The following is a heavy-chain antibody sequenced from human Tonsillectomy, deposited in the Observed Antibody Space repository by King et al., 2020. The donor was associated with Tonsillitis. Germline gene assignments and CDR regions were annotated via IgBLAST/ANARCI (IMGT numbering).Heavy chain of an antibody. CDR3: ARRNGRGGSCYFDY. CDR2: IYYSGST. J-gene: IGHJ4*02. V-gene: IGHV4-59*08. CDR1: GGSISSYY. Sequence: QLQESGPGLVKPSETLSLTCTVSGGSISSYYWSWIRQPPGKGLEWIGYIYYSGSTNYNPSLKSRVTISVDTSKNQFSLKLSSVTAADTAVYYCARRNGRGGSCYFDYWAREPWSPSPQ. D-gene: IGHD2-15*01.